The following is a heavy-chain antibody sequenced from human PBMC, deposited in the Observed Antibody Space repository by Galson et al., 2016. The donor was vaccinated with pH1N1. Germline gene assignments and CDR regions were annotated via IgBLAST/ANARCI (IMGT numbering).Heavy chain of an antibody. CDR2: IYPGDSDT. CDR3: ARAAFGQHSL. Sequence: QSGAEVKKPGESLKISCKGSGYSFSSYWIAWVRQMPGKGLEWMGIIYPGDSDTRYTPSFQGQATISADKSNNTAYLQWSSLKASDTAVYYCARAAFGQHSLWGQGTTVTVSS. CDR1: GYSFSSYW. D-gene: IGHD3-16*01. V-gene: IGHV5-51*01. J-gene: IGHJ6*02.